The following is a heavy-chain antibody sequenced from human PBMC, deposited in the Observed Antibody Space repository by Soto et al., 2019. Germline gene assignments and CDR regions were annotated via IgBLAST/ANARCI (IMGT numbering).Heavy chain of an antibody. Sequence: SETLSLTCAVYCGSFSSYYWSWIRQPPGKGLEWIGYIYYSGSTNYNPSLKSRVTISVDTSKNQFSLKLSSVTAADTAVYYCARRYGASFDYWGQGTLVTVSS. D-gene: IGHD4-17*01. CDR3: ARRYGASFDY. J-gene: IGHJ4*02. CDR1: CGSFSSYY. V-gene: IGHV4-59*01. CDR2: IYYSGST.